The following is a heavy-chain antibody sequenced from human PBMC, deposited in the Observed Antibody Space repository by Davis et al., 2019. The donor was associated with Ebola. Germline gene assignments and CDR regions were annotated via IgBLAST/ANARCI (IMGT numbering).Heavy chain of an antibody. V-gene: IGHV3-7*01. D-gene: IGHD3-3*01. CDR2: IKEDGGEK. Sequence: GGSLRLSCAASGLIFNNYWMSWIRQAPGKGPEWVAIIKEDGGEKYYVDSVKGRFTISRDNAKNSLYLQMNSLRAEDTAVYYCARDLLEPEYYYYGMDVWGKGTTVTVSS. CDR1: GLIFNNYW. CDR3: ARDLLEPEYYYYGMDV. J-gene: IGHJ6*04.